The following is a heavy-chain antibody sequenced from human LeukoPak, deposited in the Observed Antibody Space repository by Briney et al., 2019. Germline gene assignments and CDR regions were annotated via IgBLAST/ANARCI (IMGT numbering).Heavy chain of an antibody. CDR3: ARSNSSYYDS. Sequence: SETLSLTCTVSGGSVSSSGSYWSWIQQPPGKGLEWFAYIYYSGSTTYNPSLKSRVIISVDTSKNQFSLRLSSVTAADTAVYYCARSNSSYYDSWGQGTLLTVSS. CDR2: IYYSGST. J-gene: IGHJ5*02. D-gene: IGHD3-16*01. CDR1: GGSVSSSGSY. V-gene: IGHV4-61*08.